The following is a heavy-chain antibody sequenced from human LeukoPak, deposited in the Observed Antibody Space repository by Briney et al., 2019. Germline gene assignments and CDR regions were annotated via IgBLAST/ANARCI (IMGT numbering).Heavy chain of an antibody. CDR3: ARRPDFDYYDSSGLNMDV. CDR2: IYYSGST. J-gene: IGHJ6*03. Sequence: SVTLSLPCTVSVRPISISSYYWPWIRQPPGKGLDWIGSIYYSGSTYYNPSLKSRVTISGDTSKNQFSLKLSSVTAADTAVYYCARRPDFDYYDSSGLNMDVWGKGTTVTVSS. V-gene: IGHV4-39*01. CDR1: VRPISISSYY. D-gene: IGHD3-22*01.